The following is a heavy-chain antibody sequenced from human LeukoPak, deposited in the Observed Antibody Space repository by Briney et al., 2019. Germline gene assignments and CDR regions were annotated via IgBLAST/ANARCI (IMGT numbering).Heavy chain of an antibody. CDR3: ARDLQYYDYVWGSYDYYFDY. CDR1: GGSISSYY. V-gene: IGHV4-59*01. Sequence: KPSETLSLTCTVSGGSISSYYWSWIRQPPGKGLEWIGYIYYSESTNYNPSLKSRVTISVDTSKNQFSLKLSSVTAADTAVYYCARDLQYYDYVWGSYDYYFDYWGQGTLVTVSS. J-gene: IGHJ4*02. D-gene: IGHD3-16*01. CDR2: IYYSEST.